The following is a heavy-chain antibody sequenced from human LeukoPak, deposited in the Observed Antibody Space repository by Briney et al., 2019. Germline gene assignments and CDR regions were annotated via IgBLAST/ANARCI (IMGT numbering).Heavy chain of an antibody. D-gene: IGHD3/OR15-3a*01. CDR2: ISGSGGST. V-gene: IGHV3-23*01. CDR1: GFTFTSYA. J-gene: IGHJ4*02. CDR3: AKRSNFWTGYLDY. Sequence: GGSLRLSCAASGFTFTSYAMSWVRQAPGKGLEWVSAISGSGGSTYYADSVKGRFTISRDNSKNTLYLQMNSLRAEDTAVYYCAKRSNFWTGYLDYWGQGTLVTVSS.